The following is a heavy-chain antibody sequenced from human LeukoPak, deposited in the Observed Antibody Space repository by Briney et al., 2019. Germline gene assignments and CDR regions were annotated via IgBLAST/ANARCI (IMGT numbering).Heavy chain of an antibody. CDR1: GYSISSSYY. J-gene: IGHJ4*02. D-gene: IGHD4-11*01. CDR3: ASLPSNTVTHDY. V-gene: IGHV4-38-2*01. Sequence: PSETLSLTCAVSGYSISSSYYWGWIRQPPGKGLEWIGTIHHSGSTHYNPSLKSRVTLSVDTSKHQFSLKLRSVTAADTAVYYCASLPSNTVTHDYWGQGTLVTVSS. CDR2: IHHSGST.